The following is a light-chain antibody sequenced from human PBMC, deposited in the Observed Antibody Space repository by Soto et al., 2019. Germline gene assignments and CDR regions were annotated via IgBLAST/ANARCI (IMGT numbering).Light chain of an antibody. CDR2: GNN. J-gene: IGLJ2*01. CDR1: SSNIGAGYD. V-gene: IGLV1-40*01. CDR3: LSYDGSLSAKI. Sequence: QSVLTQPPSVSGAPGQRVTVSCTGSSSNIGAGYDVHWYQQLPGTAPKLLIYGNNNRPSGVPDRFSGPKSGTSASLAITGLQAEDEADYYCLSYDGSLSAKIFGGGTKLTVL.